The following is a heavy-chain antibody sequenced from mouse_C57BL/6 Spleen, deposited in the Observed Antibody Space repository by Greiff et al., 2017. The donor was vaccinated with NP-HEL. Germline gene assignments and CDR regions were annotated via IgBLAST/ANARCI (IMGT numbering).Heavy chain of an antibody. CDR1: GFTFTDYY. CDR3: ARSLYGNYDAMDY. CDR2: ISNKANGYTT. D-gene: IGHD2-1*01. J-gene: IGHJ4*01. V-gene: IGHV7-3*01. Sequence: EVHLVESGGGLVQPGGSLSLSCAASGFTFTDYYMSWVRQPPGKALEWLGFISNKANGYTTEYSASVKGRFTISRDNSQSILYLQMNARRAVYSATYYCARSLYGNYDAMDYWGQGTSVTVSS.